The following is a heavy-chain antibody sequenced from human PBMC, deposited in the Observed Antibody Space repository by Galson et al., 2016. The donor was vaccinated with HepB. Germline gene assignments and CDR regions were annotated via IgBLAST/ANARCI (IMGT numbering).Heavy chain of an antibody. Sequence: SLRLSCAASGFTFSSYSMNWVRQAPGKGLEWVAIISYDGSHKYYSDSVKGRFAISRDNSKNTLYLQMSSLRAEDTAVYYFARVKDEYNSGWNVNDYWGQGILVTVSS. CDR1: GFTFSSYS. J-gene: IGHJ4*02. V-gene: IGHV3-30*03. CDR3: ARVKDEYNSGWNVNDY. D-gene: IGHD5-12*01. CDR2: ISYDGSHK.